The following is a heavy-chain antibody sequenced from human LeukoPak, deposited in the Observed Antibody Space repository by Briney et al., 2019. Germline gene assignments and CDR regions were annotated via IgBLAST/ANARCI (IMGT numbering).Heavy chain of an antibody. CDR1: GFTFSSYA. D-gene: IGHD7-27*01. CDR2: ISSSGSTI. Sequence: GGSLRLSCAASGFTFSSYAMSWIRHAPGKGLEWVSYISSSGSTIYYAASVKGRSTISRDNAKNSLYLQMNSLRAEDTAVYYCARTLGILDYWGQGTLVTVSS. V-gene: IGHV3-11*01. CDR3: ARTLGILDY. J-gene: IGHJ4*02.